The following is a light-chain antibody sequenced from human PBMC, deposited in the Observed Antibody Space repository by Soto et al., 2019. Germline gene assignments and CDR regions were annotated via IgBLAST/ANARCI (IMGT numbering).Light chain of an antibody. V-gene: IGLV1-40*01. CDR3: QYYDSSLRSFYV. Sequence: SVLTQPPSVSGAPGQRVTISCTGSSSNIGAGYDVHWYQQLPGTAPKLLIYGNSNRPSGVPDRFSGSKSGTSASLAIAGLQAEDEADYYCQYYDSSLRSFYVFGAGTKVTVL. J-gene: IGLJ1*01. CDR1: SSNIGAGYD. CDR2: GNS.